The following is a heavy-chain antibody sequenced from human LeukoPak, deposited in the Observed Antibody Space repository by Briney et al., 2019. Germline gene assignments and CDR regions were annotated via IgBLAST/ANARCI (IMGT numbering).Heavy chain of an antibody. J-gene: IGHJ4*02. V-gene: IGHV3-23*01. CDR3: ARTGYNYGTPLNY. D-gene: IGHD5-18*01. CDR2: ITDSGGST. Sequence: SCKASGGTFSSYAMSWVRQAPGKGLEWVSGITDSGGSTYNAGSVKGRFTISRDNSKNTLYLQMNSLRAEDTAIYYCARTGYNYGTPLNYWGQGTLVTVSS. CDR1: GGTFSSYA.